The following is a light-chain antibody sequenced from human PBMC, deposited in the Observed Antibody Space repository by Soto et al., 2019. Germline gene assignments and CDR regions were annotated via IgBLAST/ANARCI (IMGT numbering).Light chain of an antibody. CDR3: LKYTKDAPGT. J-gene: IGKJ1*01. CDR1: QDISQY. CDR2: YAS. V-gene: IGKV1-27*01. Sequence: DIQMTQSPSSLSASVGDRVTLTCRASQDISQYLAWYQQRPGKVPKLLIYYASTLQSGVPSRFSGSGSGTEFTLTISSLQPEDVATYYCLKYTKDAPGTFGQGTK.